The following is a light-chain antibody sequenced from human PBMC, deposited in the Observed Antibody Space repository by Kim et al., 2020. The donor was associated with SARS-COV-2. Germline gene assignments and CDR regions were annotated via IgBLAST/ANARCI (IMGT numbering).Light chain of an antibody. CDR1: QSVSSSY. V-gene: IGKV3-20*01. CDR2: GAS. J-gene: IGKJ1*01. Sequence: EIVLMQSPGTLSLSPGERATLSCRASQSVSSSYLAWYQQKPGQAPRLLIYGASSRATGIPDRFSGSGSGTDFTLPISSLEPEDFAVYYCQQYGSSPPRTFGQGTKVEIK. CDR3: QQYGSSPPRT.